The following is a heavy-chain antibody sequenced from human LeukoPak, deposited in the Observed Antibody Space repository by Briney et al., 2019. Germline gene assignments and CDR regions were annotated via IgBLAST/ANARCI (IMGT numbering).Heavy chain of an antibody. Sequence: SETLSLTCTVSGGSISSSSYYWGWIRQPPGKGLEWIGSIYYSGSTYYNPSLKSRVTISVDTSKNQFSLKLSSVTAADTAVYYCARHYVPSDWFDPWGQGTLVTVSS. J-gene: IGHJ5*02. D-gene: IGHD3-10*02. CDR2: IYYSGST. V-gene: IGHV4-39*01. CDR1: GGSISSSSYY. CDR3: ARHYVPSDWFDP.